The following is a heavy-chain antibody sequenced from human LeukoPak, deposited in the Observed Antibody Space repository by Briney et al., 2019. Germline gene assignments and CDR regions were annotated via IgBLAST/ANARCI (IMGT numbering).Heavy chain of an antibody. D-gene: IGHD7-27*01. CDR3: ATRDASNWGYYFDY. CDR2: INTNSGGT. Sequence: ASVKVPCKASGYTFTGYYMHWVRQAPGQGLEWMGWINTNSGGTNYAQKFQGRVTMTRDTSISTAYMELSRLRSDDTAVYYCATRDASNWGYYFDYWGQGPLVTVSS. J-gene: IGHJ4*02. V-gene: IGHV1-2*02. CDR1: GYTFTGYY.